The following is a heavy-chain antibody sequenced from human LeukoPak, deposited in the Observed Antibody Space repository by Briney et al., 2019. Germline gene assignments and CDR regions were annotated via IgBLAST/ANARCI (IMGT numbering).Heavy chain of an antibody. CDR3: AKTNQIAETAFDI. D-gene: IGHD1-14*01. CDR1: GGAISGYY. V-gene: IGHV4-59*01. CDR2: IFYSGTT. Sequence: PSETLSLTCTVSGGAISGYYWSWIRQPPGKGLEWIGYIFYSGTTNYNPSLKSRVTISVDTSKKRFSLKLSSVTAADTAVYYCAKTNQIAETAFDIWGQGTMVTVSS. J-gene: IGHJ3*02.